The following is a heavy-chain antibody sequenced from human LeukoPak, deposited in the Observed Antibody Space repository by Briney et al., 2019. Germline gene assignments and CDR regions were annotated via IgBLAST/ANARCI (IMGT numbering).Heavy chain of an antibody. CDR2: IYHSGTT. V-gene: IGHV4-38-2*02. CDR3: ARDQPYMDV. Sequence: KPSETLSLTCTVSGYSISSSYYWVWIRQPPGKGLEWIGCIYHSGTTYYNPSLKSRITISVDTSKNQFSLKLSSVTAADTAMYYCARDQPYMDVWGKGATVTVSS. J-gene: IGHJ6*03. CDR1: GYSISSSYY.